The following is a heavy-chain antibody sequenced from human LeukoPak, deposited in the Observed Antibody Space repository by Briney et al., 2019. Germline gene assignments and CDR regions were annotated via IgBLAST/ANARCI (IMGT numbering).Heavy chain of an antibody. D-gene: IGHD3-3*02. CDR3: ARDPPIYQGISSYYYGMDV. CDR1: GFTFSSYS. V-gene: IGHV3-21*01. Sequence: GGSLRLSCAASGFTFSSYSMNWVRQAPGKGLEWVSSISSSSYIYYADSVKGQFTISRDNAKNTLYLQMNSLRAEDTAVYYCARDPPIYQGISSYYYGMDVWGQGTTVTVSS. CDR2: ISSSSYI. J-gene: IGHJ6*02.